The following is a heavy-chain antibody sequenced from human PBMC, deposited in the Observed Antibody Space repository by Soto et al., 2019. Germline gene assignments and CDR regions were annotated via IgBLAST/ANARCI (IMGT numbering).Heavy chain of an antibody. D-gene: IGHD3-22*01. CDR2: IYHTGNA. J-gene: IGHJ5*02. CDR1: GDSISNSRFC. V-gene: IGHV4-39*01. CDR3: ARDFFDSSDYTTNWFDP. Sequence: PLETLPLTCSVSGDSISNSRFCWAWIRQPPGEGLEWIGSIYHTGNAYYNPSLKSRVTISVDTSKNQFSLKLTSVTAADAALYYCARDFFDSSDYTTNWFDPWGQGTLVTVSS.